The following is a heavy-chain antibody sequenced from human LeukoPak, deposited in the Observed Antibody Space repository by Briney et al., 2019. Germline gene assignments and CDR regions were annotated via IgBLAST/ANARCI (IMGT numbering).Heavy chain of an antibody. J-gene: IGHJ4*02. V-gene: IGHV3-15*01. CDR3: TTDPHSRQQLWFLLELDY. CDR2: IKSKTDGGTT. Sequence: GGSLRLSCAASGFTFSNAWMSWVRQAPGKGLEWVGRIKSKTDGGTTDYAAPVKGRFTISRDDSKNTLYLQMNSLKTEDTAVYYCTTDPHSRQQLWFLLELDYWGQGTLVTVSS. CDR1: GFTFSNAW. D-gene: IGHD5-18*01.